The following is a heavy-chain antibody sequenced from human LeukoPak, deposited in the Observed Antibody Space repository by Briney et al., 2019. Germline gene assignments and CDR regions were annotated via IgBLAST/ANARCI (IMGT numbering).Heavy chain of an antibody. CDR3: AKDLNSGSPYYFDY. Sequence: GGSLRFSCAASKFTFSNYAMSWVRQAPGKGLEWVSAISDTGGSTYYPDSVKGRFTISRDNSKNTLYLQMNSLRAEDTAVYYYAKDLNSGSPYYFDYWGQGTLVTVSS. CDR2: ISDTGGST. J-gene: IGHJ4*02. CDR1: KFTFSNYA. V-gene: IGHV3-23*01. D-gene: IGHD1-26*01.